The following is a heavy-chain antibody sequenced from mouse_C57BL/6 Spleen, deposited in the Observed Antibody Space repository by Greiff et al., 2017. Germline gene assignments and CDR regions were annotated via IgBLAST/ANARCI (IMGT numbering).Heavy chain of an antibody. Sequence: EVQLQQSGPELVKPGASVKISCKASGYTFTDYYMNWVKQSHGKSLEWIGDINPNNGGTSYNQKFKGKATLTVDKSSSTAYMELRSLTSEDSAVYYCAREGSSYGSYWGQGTTLTVSS. V-gene: IGHV1-26*01. CDR3: AREGSSYGSY. CDR1: GYTFTDYY. D-gene: IGHD1-1*01. CDR2: INPNNGGT. J-gene: IGHJ2*01.